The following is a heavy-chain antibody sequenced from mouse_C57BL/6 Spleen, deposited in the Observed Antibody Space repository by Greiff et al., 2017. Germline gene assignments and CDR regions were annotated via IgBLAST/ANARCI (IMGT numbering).Heavy chain of an antibody. D-gene: IGHD1-1*01. J-gene: IGHJ3*01. CDR3: AHYYGSSYGWFAY. V-gene: IGHV14-3*01. CDR2: LDPANGNT. Sequence: EVQLQQSVAELVRPGASVKLSCTASGFNIKNTYMHWVKQRPEQGLEWIGRLDPANGNTKYAPKFQGKATITADTSSNTAYLPLSSLTSEDTAIYYCAHYYGSSYGWFAYWGQGTLVTVSA. CDR1: GFNIKNTY.